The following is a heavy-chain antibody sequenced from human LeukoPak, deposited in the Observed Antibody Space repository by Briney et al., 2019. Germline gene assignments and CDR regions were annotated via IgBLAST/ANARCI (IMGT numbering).Heavy chain of an antibody. CDR1: GGSISSSSYY. D-gene: IGHD3-9*01. CDR3: ATDILTGYFMEGFDY. J-gene: IGHJ4*02. Sequence: SETLSLTCTVSGGSISSSSYYWGWIRQPPGKGLEWIGSIYYSGSTYYNLSLKSRVTISVDTSKNQFSLKLSSVTAADTAVYYCATDILTGYFMEGFDYWGQGTLVTVSP. CDR2: IYYSGST. V-gene: IGHV4-39*07.